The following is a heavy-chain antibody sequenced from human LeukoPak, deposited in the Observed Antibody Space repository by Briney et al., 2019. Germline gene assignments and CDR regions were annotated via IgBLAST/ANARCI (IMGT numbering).Heavy chain of an antibody. D-gene: IGHD2-21*01. CDR2: INPNSGGT. V-gene: IGHV1-2*02. Sequence: ASVKVSCKASGYTFTGYYMHWVRQAPGQGLEWMGWINPNSGGTNYAQKFQGRVTMTRDTFISTAYMELSRLRSDDTAVYYCARRGVVVIATDYFYYFDYRGQGTLVTVSS. CDR1: GYTFTGYY. CDR3: ARRGVVVIATDYFYYFDY. J-gene: IGHJ4*02.